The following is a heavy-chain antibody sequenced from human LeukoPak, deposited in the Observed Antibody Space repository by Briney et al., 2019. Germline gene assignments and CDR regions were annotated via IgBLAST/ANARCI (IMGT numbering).Heavy chain of an antibody. CDR3: ARQNVDTAMASLLWFGELSTNWFDP. CDR1: GYSFTSYW. Sequence: GESLKISCKGSGYSFTSYWIGWVRQMPGKGLEWMGIIYPGDSDTRYSPSFQGQVTISADESISTAYLQWSSLKASDTAMYYCARQNVDTAMASLLWFGELSTNWFDPWGQGTLVTVSS. V-gene: IGHV5-51*01. D-gene: IGHD3-10*01. CDR2: IYPGDSDT. J-gene: IGHJ5*02.